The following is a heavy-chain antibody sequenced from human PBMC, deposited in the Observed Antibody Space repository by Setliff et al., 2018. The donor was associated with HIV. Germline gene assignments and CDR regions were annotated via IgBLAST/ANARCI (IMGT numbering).Heavy chain of an antibody. CDR2: IYYSGSS. D-gene: IGHD3-22*01. J-gene: IGHJ4*02. Sequence: PSETLSLTCSVSGGSISSGYYYWSWIRQHPGKGLEWIGYIYYSGSSYYNPSLKSRVTISVDTSKNQFSVKLSSVTAADTAVYYCARVTYYDSSGYLFPFDYWGQGTLVTVSS. V-gene: IGHV4-31*03. CDR3: ARVTYYDSSGYLFPFDY. CDR1: GGSISSGYYY.